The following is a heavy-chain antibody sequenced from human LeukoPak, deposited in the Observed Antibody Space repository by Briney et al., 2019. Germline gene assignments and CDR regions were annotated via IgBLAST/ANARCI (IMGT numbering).Heavy chain of an antibody. CDR3: AKDLYDNDWYNYFDP. CDR1: GFTLSTCG. D-gene: IGHD5-24*01. Sequence: PGGSLRLSCAASGFTLSTCGMHWVRQAPGKGLEWVAMISHDGNSKQYADFAKGRFTISRDNSKHTLYLEMNSLRTEDTAVYHCAKDLYDNDWYNYFDPWGQGALVTVSS. J-gene: IGHJ5*02. CDR2: ISHDGNSK. V-gene: IGHV3-30*18.